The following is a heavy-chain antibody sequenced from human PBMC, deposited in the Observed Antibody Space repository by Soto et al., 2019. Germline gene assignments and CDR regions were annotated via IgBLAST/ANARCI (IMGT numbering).Heavy chain of an antibody. Sequence: QVQLVESGGSVVQPGRSLRLSCEASGFTFTSYAMHWVRQAPGKGLEWVAVISYDGINEYYADSVKGRFTISRDNSKNTLFLQMRSVRVEDTAVYYCARDRLRLGELSLIGYFDYWGQGTLVTVSS. J-gene: IGHJ4*02. CDR1: GFTFTSYA. V-gene: IGHV3-30*15. CDR3: ARDRLRLGELSLIGYFDY. D-gene: IGHD3-16*02. CDR2: ISYDGINE.